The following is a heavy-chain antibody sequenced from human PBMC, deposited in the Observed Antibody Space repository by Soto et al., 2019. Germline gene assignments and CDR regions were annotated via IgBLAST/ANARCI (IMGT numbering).Heavy chain of an antibody. V-gene: IGHV4-30-4*01. D-gene: IGHD2-21*01. Sequence: SETLSLTCTVSGGSISSGDYYWTWIRQPPGKGLEWIGYINKGGSSYYNPSLKRRVSISVDTSKNQFSLKLSSVTAADTAVYYCARLNGYCVGTSCHGYYGMDVWGQGTTVTVSS. CDR3: ARLNGYCVGTSCHGYYGMDV. J-gene: IGHJ6*02. CDR2: INKGGSS. CDR1: GGSISSGDYY.